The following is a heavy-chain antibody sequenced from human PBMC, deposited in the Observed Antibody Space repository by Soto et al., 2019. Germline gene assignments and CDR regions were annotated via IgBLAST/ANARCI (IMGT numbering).Heavy chain of an antibody. J-gene: IGHJ6*02. CDR2: IWHDGNNK. V-gene: IGHV3-33*01. D-gene: IGHD1-26*01. CDR1: GFTFSNYG. Sequence: PGGSLRLSCAASGFTFSNYGMHWVRKAPGKGLEWVEIIWHDGNNKYYADSVRGRFIISRDNSKNRLYLQMNSLRAEDTAVYYCASDLVGASDSYGLDVWGQGTPVTVSS. CDR3: ASDLVGASDSYGLDV.